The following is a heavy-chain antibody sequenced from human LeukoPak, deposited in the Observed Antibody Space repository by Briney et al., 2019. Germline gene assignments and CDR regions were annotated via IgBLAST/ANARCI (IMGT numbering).Heavy chain of an antibody. Sequence: GVSLRLSCVASGFTFTSHSLNWLRQAPGKGLEWVSAISGSGGSTYYADSVKGRFTISRDNSKNTLYLQMNSLRAEDTVVYYCARGTVGATFYWGQGTLVTVSS. CDR2: ISGSGGST. J-gene: IGHJ4*02. CDR1: GFTFTSHS. V-gene: IGHV3-23*01. CDR3: ARGTVGATFY. D-gene: IGHD1-26*01.